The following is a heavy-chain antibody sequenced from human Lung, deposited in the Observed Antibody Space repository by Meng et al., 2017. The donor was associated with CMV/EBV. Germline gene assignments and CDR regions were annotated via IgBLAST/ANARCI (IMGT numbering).Heavy chain of an antibody. J-gene: IGHJ1*01. CDR2: IPHRGSS. CDR3: LRRSGGSV. Sequence: QGQLRTSAPALVKPSETLSLTSTVSGDSITNHNWGAWVRQPPGKGLEWIGEIPHRGSSAYNPSLKSRVSMSIDKSKNQFSLKLTSVTAADTAVYHCLRRSGGSVWGQGTLVTVSS. D-gene: IGHD3-10*01. V-gene: IGHV4-4*02. CDR1: GDSITNHNW.